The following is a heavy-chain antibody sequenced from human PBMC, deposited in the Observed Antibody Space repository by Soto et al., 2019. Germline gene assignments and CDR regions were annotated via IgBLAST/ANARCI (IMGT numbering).Heavy chain of an antibody. CDR3: AKESRGDGFWSGYYNYYGMDV. CDR1: GFTISNYG. V-gene: IGHV3-30*18. Sequence: QAQLVESGGGVVQPGRSLRLSCAASGFTISNYGMHWVRQAPGKGLEWVAVISFAGSNVYFKESVKGRLTISRYNSRNTVYLQMNTLTADDTAVYYCAKESRGDGFWSGYYNYYGMDVWGQGTTVTVSS. J-gene: IGHJ6*02. CDR2: ISFAGSNV. D-gene: IGHD3-3*01.